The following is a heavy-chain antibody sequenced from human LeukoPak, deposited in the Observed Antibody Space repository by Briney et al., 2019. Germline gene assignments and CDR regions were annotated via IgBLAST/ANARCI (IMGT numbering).Heavy chain of an antibody. CDR3: ARDVLVGGADY. CDR1: GGSISSGGYY. V-gene: IGHV4-31*01. CDR2: IYYSGST. Sequence: SQTLSLTCTVSGGSISSGGYYWSWIRQHPGKGLEWIGYIYYSGSTYYNPSLKSQVTISVDTSKNQFSLKLSSVTAADTAVYYCARDVLVGGADYWGQGTLVTVSS. J-gene: IGHJ4*02. D-gene: IGHD3-10*01.